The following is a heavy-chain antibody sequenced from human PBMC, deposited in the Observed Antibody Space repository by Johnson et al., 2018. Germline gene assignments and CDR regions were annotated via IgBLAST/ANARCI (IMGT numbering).Heavy chain of an antibody. V-gene: IGHV1-69*06. J-gene: IGHJ4*02. D-gene: IGHD1-1*01. CDR1: GDIFSSLA. Sequence: QVQLVESGAEVKTPGSSLKVSCMASGDIFSSLALNWVRQAPGQGLEWMGGIIPLFGTTNSAQNFQGRVTFIADKSSCTAYMELSSLRSEDTAVYYCARSTIMTTTFDSWGLGTQVIVSS. CDR3: ARSTIMTTTFDS. CDR2: IIPLFGTT.